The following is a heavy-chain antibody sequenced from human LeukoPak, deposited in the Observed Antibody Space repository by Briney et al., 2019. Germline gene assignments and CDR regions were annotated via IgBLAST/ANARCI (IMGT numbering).Heavy chain of an antibody. Sequence: SETLSLNCTVSGGSISSSHWSWIRQPPGKGLEWIGYISYSGSTNYNPSLRSRVTISKDTFKNQFSLKLSSVTAADTAVYYCARLCSSTSCYVSFDIWGQGTMVTVSS. CDR2: ISYSGST. V-gene: IGHV4-59*08. D-gene: IGHD2-2*01. CDR3: ARLCSSTSCYVSFDI. J-gene: IGHJ3*02. CDR1: GGSISSSH.